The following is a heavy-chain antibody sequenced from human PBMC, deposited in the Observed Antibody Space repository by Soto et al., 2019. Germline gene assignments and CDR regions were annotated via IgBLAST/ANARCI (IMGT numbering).Heavy chain of an antibody. CDR1: GFTFSNAW. CDR2: IKSKTDGGTT. CDR3: TTEAYSSGWYYFDY. Sequence: GSLRLSCAASGFTFSNAWMSWVRQAPGKGLEWVGRIKSKTDGGTTDYAAPVKGRFTISRDDSKNTLYLQMNSLKTEDTAVYYCTTEAYSSGWYYFDYWGQGTLVTVSS. V-gene: IGHV3-15*01. J-gene: IGHJ4*02. D-gene: IGHD6-19*01.